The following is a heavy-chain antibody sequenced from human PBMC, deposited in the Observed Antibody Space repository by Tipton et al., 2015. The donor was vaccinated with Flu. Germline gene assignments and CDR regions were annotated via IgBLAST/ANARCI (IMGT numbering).Heavy chain of an antibody. CDR2: ISSSGSTI. CDR3: ASLTGDDY. CDR1: GFIFSSYE. V-gene: IGHV3-48*03. J-gene: IGHJ4*02. D-gene: IGHD7-27*01. Sequence: GSLRLSCAASGFIFSSYEINWVRLAPGKGPEWVSYISSSGSTISYADSVKGRFTISRDNAKNSLYLQMSSLRAEDTAVYYCASLTGDDYWGQGTPVTVSS.